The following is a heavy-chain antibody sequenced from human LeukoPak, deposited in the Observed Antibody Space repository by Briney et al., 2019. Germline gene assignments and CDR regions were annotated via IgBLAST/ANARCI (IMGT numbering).Heavy chain of an antibody. V-gene: IGHV4-59*01. D-gene: IGHD3-22*01. CDR2: IYYSGST. J-gene: IGHJ5*02. CDR3: ARSSGYSNWFDP. Sequence: PSETLSLTCAVYGGSFSGYYWSWIRQPPGKGLEWIGYIYYSGSTNYNPSLKSRVTISVDTSKNQFSLKLSSVTAADTAVYYCARSSGYSNWFDPWGQGTLVTVSS. CDR1: GGSFSGYY.